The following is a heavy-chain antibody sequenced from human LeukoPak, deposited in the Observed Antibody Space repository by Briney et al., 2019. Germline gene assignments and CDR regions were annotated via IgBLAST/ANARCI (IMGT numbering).Heavy chain of an antibody. CDR2: ISGSGGTT. CDR3: AKTNGYYSD. V-gene: IGHV3-23*01. Sequence: HPGGSLRLSCAASGFTVSTNYMSWVRQAPGKGLEWVSGISGSGGTTYYADSVKGRFTISRDNSKNSLSLQVSSLRAEDTAVYYCAKTNGYYSDWGQGTLVTVSS. D-gene: IGHD3-22*01. CDR1: GFTVSTNY. J-gene: IGHJ4*02.